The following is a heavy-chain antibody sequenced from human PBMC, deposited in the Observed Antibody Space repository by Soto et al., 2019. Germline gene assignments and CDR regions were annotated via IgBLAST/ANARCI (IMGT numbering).Heavy chain of an antibody. D-gene: IGHD1-26*01. CDR2: ISYSGSP. CDR1: DVSVSRDYQ. Sequence: TLSLTCTVSDVSVSRDYQWLWIRQPPGTGLEWIGHISYSGSPYYHPTLRSRLSISVDTSKNQFSLKVKSVTAADTAVYYCARAWDFWGQGTLVTVAS. CDR3: ARAWDF. V-gene: IGHV4-30-4*01. J-gene: IGHJ1*01.